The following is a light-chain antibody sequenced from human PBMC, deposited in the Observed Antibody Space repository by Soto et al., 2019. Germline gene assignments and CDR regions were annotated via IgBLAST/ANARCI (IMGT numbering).Light chain of an antibody. CDR2: ATS. V-gene: IGKV3D-20*01. Sequence: DIVLTQSPATLSLSPGERATLSCGASQSVSSSRLAWYQQKPALAPRLLIYATSSRATGIPDRFSGSGSGTDFTLTISRLEPEDFAVYYCQQYGNSPITFGQGTRLEIK. CDR1: QSVSSSR. CDR3: QQYGNSPIT. J-gene: IGKJ5*01.